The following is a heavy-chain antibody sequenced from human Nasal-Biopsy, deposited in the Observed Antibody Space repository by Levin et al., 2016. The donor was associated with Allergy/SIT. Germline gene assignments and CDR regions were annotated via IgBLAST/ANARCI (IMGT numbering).Heavy chain of an antibody. CDR1: GYTFTNYG. CDR3: ARLNEGPVPVADRKESGAICCGQELAPHWFDP. CDR2: ISAYNGNT. J-gene: IGHJ5*02. D-gene: IGHD2-2*01. Sequence: ASVKVSCKASGYTFTNYGISWVRQAPGQGLEWMGWISAYNGNTNYAQKFQGRVTMTTDTSTTTAYMELRSLRSDDTAVYYCARLNEGPVPVADRKESGAICCGQELAPHWFDPWGQGTLVTVSS. V-gene: IGHV1-18*01.